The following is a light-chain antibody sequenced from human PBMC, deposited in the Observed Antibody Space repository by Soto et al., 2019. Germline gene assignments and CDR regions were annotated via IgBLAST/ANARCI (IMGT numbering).Light chain of an antibody. CDR3: GTWDSSLSAVV. Sequence: QSVLTQPPSVSAAPGQKVTISCSGSSSNIGNNYVSWYQQLPGTAPKLLIYDNDQRPLGIPDRFSGSTSGPSATLGITGLQTGDEAHYYCGTWDSSLSAVVFGGGTKLTVL. CDR2: DND. CDR1: SSNIGNNY. J-gene: IGLJ2*01. V-gene: IGLV1-51*01.